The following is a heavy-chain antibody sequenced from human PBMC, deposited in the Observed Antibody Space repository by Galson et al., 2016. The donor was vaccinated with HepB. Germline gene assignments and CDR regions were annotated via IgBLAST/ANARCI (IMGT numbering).Heavy chain of an antibody. J-gene: IGHJ6*02. V-gene: IGHV3-23*01. CDR3: AKAELRTPWSFYYYAMDV. CDR2: ISATGGVT. CDR1: GFPFSSYA. Sequence: SLRLSCAASGFPFSSYAMSWVRQSPGKGLEWVSGISATGGVTWYADSVKGRFTISRDNSGNTLYLEMNTLRAEDTAVFYCAKAELRTPWSFYYYAMDVWGQGTTVTVSS. D-gene: IGHD1-14*01.